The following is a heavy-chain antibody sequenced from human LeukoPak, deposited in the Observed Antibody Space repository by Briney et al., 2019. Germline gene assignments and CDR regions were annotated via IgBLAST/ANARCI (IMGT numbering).Heavy chain of an antibody. D-gene: IGHD7-27*01. CDR1: GGSFSGYY. CDR3: ARRLGTHYYYYYYYGMDV. Sequence: PSETLSLTCAVYGGSFSGYYWSWIRQPPGKGLEWIGEINHSGSTNYNPSLKSRVTISVDTSKNQFSLKLSSVTAADTAVYYCARRLGTHYYYYYYYGMDVWGQGTTVTVSS. J-gene: IGHJ6*02. V-gene: IGHV4-34*01. CDR2: INHSGST.